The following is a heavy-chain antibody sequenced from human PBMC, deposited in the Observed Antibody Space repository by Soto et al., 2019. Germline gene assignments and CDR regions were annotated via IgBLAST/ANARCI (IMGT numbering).Heavy chain of an antibody. CDR1: GYTFTSYD. CDR3: ARDRPGINTYEAFDI. J-gene: IGHJ3*02. D-gene: IGHD1-20*01. CDR2: MSPNTGTI. V-gene: IGHV1-8*01. Sequence: GASVKVSCKASGYTFTSYDINWVRQATGQGPEWMGWMSPNTGTIVYAQKFQGRVTMTRNTSTSTAYMTLSSLRSEDTAVYYCARDRPGINTYEAFDIWGQGTTVTVSS.